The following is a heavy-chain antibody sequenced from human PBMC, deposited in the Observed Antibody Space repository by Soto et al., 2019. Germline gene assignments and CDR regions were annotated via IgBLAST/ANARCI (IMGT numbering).Heavy chain of an antibody. CDR2: INPNSGGT. Sequence: ASVKVSCKASGYTFTGYYMHWVRQAPGQGLEWMGWINPNSGGTNYAQKFQGWVTMTRDTSISTAYMELSRLRSDDSAVYSCASGDSSSSGAFDIWGQGTMVTVSS. CDR1: GYTFTGYY. J-gene: IGHJ3*02. D-gene: IGHD6-6*01. CDR3: ASGDSSSSGAFDI. V-gene: IGHV1-2*04.